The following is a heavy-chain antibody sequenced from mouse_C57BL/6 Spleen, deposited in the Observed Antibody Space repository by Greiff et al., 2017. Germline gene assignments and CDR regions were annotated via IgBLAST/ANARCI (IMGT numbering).Heavy chain of an antibody. Sequence: VQLKESVAELVRPGASVKLSCTASGFNIKNTYMHWVKQRPEQGLEWIGRIDPAIGNTKYAPKFQGKATITADTSSNTAYLQLSSLTSEDTAIYYCARETTGVGAWFAYWGQGTLVTVSA. CDR3: ARETTGVGAWFAY. CDR2: IDPAIGNT. CDR1: GFNIKNTY. D-gene: IGHD1-1*01. V-gene: IGHV14-3*01. J-gene: IGHJ3*01.